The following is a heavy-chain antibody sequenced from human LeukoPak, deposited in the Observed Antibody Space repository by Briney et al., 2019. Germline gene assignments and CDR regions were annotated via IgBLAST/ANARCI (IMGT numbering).Heavy chain of an antibody. CDR1: GGSFSGYY. CDR3: ARGRYDFWGGYYFDY. J-gene: IGHJ4*02. D-gene: IGHD3-3*01. Sequence: SETLSLTCAVYGGSFSGYYWSWIRQPPGKGLERIGEINHSGSTNYNPSLKSRVTISVDTSKNQFSLKLSSVTAADTAVYYCARGRYDFWGGYYFDYWGQGTLVTVSS. V-gene: IGHV4-34*01. CDR2: INHSGST.